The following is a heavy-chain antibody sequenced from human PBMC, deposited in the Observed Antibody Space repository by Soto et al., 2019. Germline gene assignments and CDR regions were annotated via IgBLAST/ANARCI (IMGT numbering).Heavy chain of an antibody. CDR2: ISYDGSNK. CDR3: AKVHYCSGRSCYSLGNWYLYL. Sequence: QVQLVESGGGVFQPGRSLRLSCAASGFIFSSYGMHWVRQAPGKGLGWVAVISYDGSNKYYADSVKGRFTISRDNSKNNLYLQMNRLRAEDTAVYYCAKVHYCSGRSCYSLGNWYLYLWGRGTLVTVSS. V-gene: IGHV3-30*18. D-gene: IGHD2-15*01. J-gene: IGHJ2*01. CDR1: GFIFSSYG.